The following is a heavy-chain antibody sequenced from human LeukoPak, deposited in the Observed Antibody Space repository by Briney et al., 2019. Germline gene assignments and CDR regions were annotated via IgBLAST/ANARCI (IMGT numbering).Heavy chain of an antibody. V-gene: IGHV1-18*01. Sequence: ASVKVSCKASGYIFTSYGISWVRQAPGQGLEWMGWISADNGNTNYAQKFQGRVTITADKSTSTAYMELSSLRSEDTAVYYCASNSGDIVVVVAATPGYAFDIWGQGTMVTVSS. J-gene: IGHJ3*02. CDR2: ISADNGNT. CDR3: ASNSGDIVVVVAATPGYAFDI. D-gene: IGHD2-15*01. CDR1: GYIFTSYG.